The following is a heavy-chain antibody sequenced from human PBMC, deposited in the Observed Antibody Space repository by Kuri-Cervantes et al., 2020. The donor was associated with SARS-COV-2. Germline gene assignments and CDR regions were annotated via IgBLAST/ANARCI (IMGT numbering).Heavy chain of an antibody. D-gene: IGHD2-2*02. Sequence: EYLKTSCAAAGFTFSDYYMNWVRQAPGKGLEWIGYIYYSGSTNYNPSLKSRVTISVDTSKNQFSLKLSSVTAADTAVYYCARVGGYCSSTSCYNHAFDIWGQGTMVTVSS. CDR3: ARVGGYCSSTSCYNHAFDI. V-gene: IGHV4-59*01. J-gene: IGHJ3*02. CDR1: GFTFSDYY. CDR2: IYYSGST.